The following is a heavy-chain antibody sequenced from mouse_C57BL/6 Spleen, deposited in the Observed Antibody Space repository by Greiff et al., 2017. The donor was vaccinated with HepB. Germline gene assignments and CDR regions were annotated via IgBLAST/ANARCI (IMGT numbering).Heavy chain of an antibody. J-gene: IGHJ2*01. CDR1: GYTFTSYG. D-gene: IGHD1-1*01. CDR3: ARSEKSSYDYGREDY. CDR2: IYPRSGNT. V-gene: IGHV1-81*01. Sequence: QVQLQQSGAELARPGASVKLSCKASGYTFTSYGISWVKQRTGQGLEWIGEIYPRSGNTYYNEKFKGKATLTADKSSSTAYMELRSLTSEDSAVYFCARSEKSSYDYGREDYWGQGTTLTVSS.